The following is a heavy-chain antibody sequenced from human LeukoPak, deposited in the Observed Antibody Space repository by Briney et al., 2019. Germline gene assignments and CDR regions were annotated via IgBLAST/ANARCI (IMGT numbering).Heavy chain of an antibody. CDR1: GFTFSSYA. Sequence: PGGSLRLSCAASGFTFSSYAMSWVRQAPGKGLEWVSAISGSGGSTYYADSVKGRFTISRDNSKNTLYLQMNSLRAEDTAVYYCAKVPYPLGGLRWSYCFDYWGQGTLVTVSS. V-gene: IGHV3-23*01. CDR3: AKVPYPLGGLRWSYCFDY. CDR2: ISGSGGST. J-gene: IGHJ4*02. D-gene: IGHD4-23*01.